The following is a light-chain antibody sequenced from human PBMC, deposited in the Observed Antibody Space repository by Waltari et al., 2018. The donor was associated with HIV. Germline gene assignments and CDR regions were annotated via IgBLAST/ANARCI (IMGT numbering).Light chain of an antibody. CDR2: LGS. Sequence: DIVMTQSPLSLPVTPGEQASISCRSSTSLLNSNGFNYLDWYLQKPGQSPQLLIYLGSNRASGVPDRFSGSGSGTDFTLKISRVEAEDVGVYYCMQALQTPLITFGQGTRLEIK. CDR3: MQALQTPLIT. J-gene: IGKJ5*01. CDR1: TSLLNSNGFNY. V-gene: IGKV2-28*01.